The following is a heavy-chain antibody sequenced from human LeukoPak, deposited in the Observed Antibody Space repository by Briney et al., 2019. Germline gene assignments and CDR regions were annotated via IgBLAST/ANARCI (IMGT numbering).Heavy chain of an antibody. Sequence: GSLRLSCAASGFTFSSYAMHWARQAPGKGLEWVAVISYDGSNKYYADSVKGRFTISRDNSKNTLYLQMNSLRAEDTAVYYCARDQRGYSYGYFDYWGQGTLVTVSS. CDR2: ISYDGSNK. CDR1: GFTFSSYA. V-gene: IGHV3-30-3*01. J-gene: IGHJ4*02. D-gene: IGHD5-18*01. CDR3: ARDQRGYSYGYFDY.